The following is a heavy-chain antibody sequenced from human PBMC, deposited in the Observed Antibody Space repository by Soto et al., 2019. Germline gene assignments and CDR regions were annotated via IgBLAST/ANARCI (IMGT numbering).Heavy chain of an antibody. CDR1: GFTFSSYA. J-gene: IGHJ6*03. Sequence: GGSLRLSCAASGFTFSSYAMIWVRQAPGKGLEWVSAISGSGGSTYYADSVKGRFTISRDNSKNTLYLQMNSLRAEDTAVYYCAKDGSSSAYYYYYMDVWGKGTTVTVSS. V-gene: IGHV3-23*01. CDR2: ISGSGGST. CDR3: AKDGSSSAYYYYYMDV. D-gene: IGHD6-6*01.